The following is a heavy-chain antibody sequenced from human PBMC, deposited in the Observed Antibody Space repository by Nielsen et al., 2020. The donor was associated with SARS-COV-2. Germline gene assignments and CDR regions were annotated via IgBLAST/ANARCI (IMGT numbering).Heavy chain of an antibody. CDR2: MKPNSGNT. CDR1: GYTFTSYG. CDR3: ARDETGTGAFDI. D-gene: IGHD1-14*01. Sequence: ASVKVSCKASGYTFTSYGIRWVRQATGQGLEWMGWMKPNSGNTGYAQKFQGRVTMTRNTSISTAYMELSSLRSEDTAVYYCARDETGTGAFDIWGQGTMVTVSS. J-gene: IGHJ3*02. V-gene: IGHV1-8*02.